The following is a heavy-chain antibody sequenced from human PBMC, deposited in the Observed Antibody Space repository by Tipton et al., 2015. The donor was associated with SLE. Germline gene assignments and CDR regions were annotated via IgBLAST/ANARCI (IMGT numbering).Heavy chain of an antibody. Sequence: SLRLSCVVSAFSIHWVRQAPGKGLEWISSISRSSDFKYYAGSVKGRFTISRDNAKDSLFLQMSNLRAEDSAVYYCARSHSSGWYGDYYYYMDVWGKGTTVTVSS. CDR2: ISRSSDFK. CDR3: ARSHSSGWYGDYYYYMDV. V-gene: IGHV3-21*01. CDR1: AFS. J-gene: IGHJ6*03. D-gene: IGHD6-19*01.